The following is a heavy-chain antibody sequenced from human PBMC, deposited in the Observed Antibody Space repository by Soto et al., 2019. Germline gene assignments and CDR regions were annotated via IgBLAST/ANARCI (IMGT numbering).Heavy chain of an antibody. CDR2: ISSSSSYI. J-gene: IGHJ6*02. CDR1: GFTFSSYS. CDR3: ARDSMVRGVIIPYYYYGMDV. Sequence: EVQLVESGGGLVKPGGSLRLSCAASGFTFSSYSMNWVRQAPGKGLEWVSSISSSSSYIYYADSVKGRFTISRDNAKNSLYLQMNILRAEDTAVYYCARDSMVRGVIIPYYYYGMDVWGQGTTVTVSS. V-gene: IGHV3-21*01. D-gene: IGHD3-10*01.